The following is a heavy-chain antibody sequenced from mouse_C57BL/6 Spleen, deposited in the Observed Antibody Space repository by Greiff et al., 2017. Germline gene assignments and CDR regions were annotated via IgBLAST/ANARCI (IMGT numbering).Heavy chain of an antibody. CDR1: GFNIKDDY. Sequence: VQLQQSGAELVRPGASVKLSCTASGFNIKDDYMHWVKQRPEQGLEWIGWIDPDNGDTDYASKFQGKATITADTSSNTAYLQLSSLTSEDTAVYYCTTNYYGSSYGAYWGQGTLVTVSA. J-gene: IGHJ3*01. CDR3: TTNYYGSSYGAY. V-gene: IGHV14-4*01. D-gene: IGHD1-1*01. CDR2: IDPDNGDT.